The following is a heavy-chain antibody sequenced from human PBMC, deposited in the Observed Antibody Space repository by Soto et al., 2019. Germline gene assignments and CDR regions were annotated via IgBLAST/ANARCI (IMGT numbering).Heavy chain of an antibody. D-gene: IGHD6-6*01. CDR1: GFTFSSYS. V-gene: IGHV3-21*01. CDR2: ISSSSSYI. J-gene: IGHJ3*02. Sequence: GGSLRLSCAASGFTFSSYSMNWVRQAPGKGLEWVSSISSSSSYIYYADSVKGRFTISRDNAKNSLYLQMNSLRAEDTAAYYCARDIRSSSSSAFDIWGQGTMVTVSS. CDR3: ARDIRSSSSSAFDI.